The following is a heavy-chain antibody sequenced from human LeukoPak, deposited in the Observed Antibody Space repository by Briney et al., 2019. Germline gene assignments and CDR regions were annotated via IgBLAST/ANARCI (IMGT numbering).Heavy chain of an antibody. Sequence: GGSLRLSCAASGFTFSSYGMHWVRQAPGKGLEWVAAIWYDGSNKYYADSVKGRFTISRDNSKNTLYLQMNSLRAEDTAVYYCARDRVRSFFDYWGQGTLVTVSS. J-gene: IGHJ4*02. D-gene: IGHD3-16*02. CDR2: IWYDGSNK. CDR1: GFTFSSYG. CDR3: ARDRVRSFFDY. V-gene: IGHV3-33*01.